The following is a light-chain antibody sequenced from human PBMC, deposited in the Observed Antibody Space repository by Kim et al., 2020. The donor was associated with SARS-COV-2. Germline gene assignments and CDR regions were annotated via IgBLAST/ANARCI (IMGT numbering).Light chain of an antibody. CDR1: GNKVGSQG. V-gene: IGLV10-54*01. J-gene: IGLJ3*02. Sequence: QTPTVTCTGKGNKVGSQGASWLQQNQDHPPKLLSYGNNDRPSGISERLSASRSGNTASLTITGLQPEDEADYYCSAWDSSLSVWVFGGGTKLTVL. CDR2: GNN. CDR3: SAWDSSLSVWV.